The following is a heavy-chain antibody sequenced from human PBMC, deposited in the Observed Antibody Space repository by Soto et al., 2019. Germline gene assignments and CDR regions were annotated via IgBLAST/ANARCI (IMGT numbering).Heavy chain of an antibody. V-gene: IGHV3-30-3*01. CDR3: ARDNRYDFWSGYYYYFDY. CDR1: GFTFSSYA. D-gene: IGHD3-3*01. Sequence: GGSLRLSCAASGFTFSSYAMHWVRQAPGKGLEWVAVISYDGSNKYYADSVKGRFTIPRDNSKNTLYLQMNSLRAEDTAVYYCARDNRYDFWSGYYYYFDYWGQGTLVTVSS. J-gene: IGHJ4*02. CDR2: ISYDGSNK.